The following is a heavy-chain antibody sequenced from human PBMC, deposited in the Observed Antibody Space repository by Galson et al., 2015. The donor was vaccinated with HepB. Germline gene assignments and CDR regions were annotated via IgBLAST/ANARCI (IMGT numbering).Heavy chain of an antibody. CDR3: ARKGGYKVDY. V-gene: IGHV4-39*01. D-gene: IGHD5-24*01. Sequence: TCTVSGGSISSSSYYWGWIRQPPGKGLEWIGSIYYSGSTYYNPSLKSRVTISVDTSKNQFSLKLSSVTAADTAVYYCARKGGYKVDYWGQGTLVTVSS. CDR1: GGSISSSSYY. CDR2: IYYSGST. J-gene: IGHJ4*02.